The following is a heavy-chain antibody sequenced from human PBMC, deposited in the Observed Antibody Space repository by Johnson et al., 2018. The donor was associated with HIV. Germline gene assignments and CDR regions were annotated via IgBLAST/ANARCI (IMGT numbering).Heavy chain of an antibody. D-gene: IGHD6-13*01. CDR1: GFTFSSYD. CDR2: IGTAGDT. V-gene: IGHV3-13*01. CDR3: ARDHLSSRGAFDI. Sequence: VQLVESGGGLVQPGGSLRLSCAASGFTFSSYDMHWVRQATGKGLEWVSAIGTAGDTYYPGSVKGRFTISRENAKNSLYLQMNSLRAGDTAVYYCARDHLSSRGAFDIWGQGTMVTVSS. J-gene: IGHJ3*02.